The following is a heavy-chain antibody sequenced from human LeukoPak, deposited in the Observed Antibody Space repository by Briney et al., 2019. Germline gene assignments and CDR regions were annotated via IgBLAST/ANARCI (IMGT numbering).Heavy chain of an antibody. V-gene: IGHV4-61*05. CDR2: IYYSGST. Sequence: KPSETLSLTCTVSGGSISSSSYYWGWIRQPPGKGLEWIGYIYYSGSTNYNPSLKSRVTISVDTSKNQFSLKLSSVTAADTAVYYCARVVVVAASLFDYWGQGTLVTVSS. CDR1: GGSISSSSYY. D-gene: IGHD2-15*01. CDR3: ARVVVVAASLFDY. J-gene: IGHJ4*02.